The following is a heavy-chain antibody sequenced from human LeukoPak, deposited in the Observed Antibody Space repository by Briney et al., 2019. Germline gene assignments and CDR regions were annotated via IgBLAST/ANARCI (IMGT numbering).Heavy chain of an antibody. V-gene: IGHV3-7*01. CDR2: IKQDGSEK. D-gene: IGHD3-10*01. J-gene: IGHJ4*02. Sequence: GGSLRLSCAVSGFTFSSYWMSWVRQAPGKGLEWVANIKQDGSEKYYVDSVKGRFTISRDNAKNSLYLQMNSLRAEDTAVYYCARGRYYYGSGSYAFDYWGQGTLVTVSS. CDR1: GFTFSSYW. CDR3: ARGRYYYGSGSYAFDY.